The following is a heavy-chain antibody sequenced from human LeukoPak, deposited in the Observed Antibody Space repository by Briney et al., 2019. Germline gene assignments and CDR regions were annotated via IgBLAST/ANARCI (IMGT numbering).Heavy chain of an antibody. V-gene: IGHV3-30*02. J-gene: IGHJ6*03. CDR2: IRNDGSNK. CDR3: ARDSLDYYCMDV. D-gene: IGHD1-1*01. CDR1: EFTFRSYN. Sequence: PPGGSLRLSCAASEFTFRSYNMHWVRQAPGTGLEWVAFIRNDGSNKYYADSVKGRFTISRDNSKNTLYLQMNSLRAEDTAVYYCARDSLDYYCMDVWGKGTTVTVSS.